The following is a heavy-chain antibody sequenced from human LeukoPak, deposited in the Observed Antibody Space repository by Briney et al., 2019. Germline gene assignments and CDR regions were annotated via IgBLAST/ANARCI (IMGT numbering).Heavy chain of an antibody. D-gene: IGHD5-18*01. CDR2: INHSGST. J-gene: IGHJ4*02. CDR3: ARGGRGRRGYSYGALDY. Sequence: SETLSLTCAVYGGSFSGYYWSWIRQPPGKGLEWIGEINHSGSTNYNPSLKSRVTISVDTSKNQFSLKLSSVTAADTAVYYCARGGRGRRGYSYGALDYWGQGTLVTVSS. CDR1: GGSFSGYY. V-gene: IGHV4-34*01.